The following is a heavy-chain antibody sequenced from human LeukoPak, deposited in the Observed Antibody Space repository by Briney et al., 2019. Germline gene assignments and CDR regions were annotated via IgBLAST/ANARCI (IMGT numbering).Heavy chain of an antibody. V-gene: IGHV6-1*01. CDR3: ARDADWAYDAFDI. Sequence: SRTLSLTCAISGDSVSVKSDVWNWIRQSPSRGLEWLGRTYYRSKWINDYATSVKIRIIISPDTSKNQFSLPLNSVTPEDTAVYYCARDADWAYDAFDIWGQGTMVTVSS. CDR2: TYYRSKWIN. CDR1: GDSVSVKSDV. D-gene: IGHD3-9*01. J-gene: IGHJ3*02.